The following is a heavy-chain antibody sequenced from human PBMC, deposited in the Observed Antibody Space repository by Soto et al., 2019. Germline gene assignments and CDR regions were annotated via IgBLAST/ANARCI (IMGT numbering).Heavy chain of an antibody. J-gene: IGHJ3*02. V-gene: IGHV3-33*01. CDR3: ARNGGLDAFDI. Sequence: VQLLESRGGLVQPGGSLRLSCAASGFTFSSYGMHWVRQAPGKGLEWVAVIWYDGSNKYYADSVKGRFTISRDNSKNTLYLQMNSLRAEDTAVYYCARNGGLDAFDIWGQGTMVTVSS. CDR2: IWYDGSNK. CDR1: GFTFSSYG.